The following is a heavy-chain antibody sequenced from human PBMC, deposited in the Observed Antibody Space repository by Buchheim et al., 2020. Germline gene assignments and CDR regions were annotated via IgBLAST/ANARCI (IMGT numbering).Heavy chain of an antibody. CDR3: ARDLGSSRGSGGWFDP. D-gene: IGHD2-2*01. CDR2: IWYDGSNK. V-gene: IGHV3-33*01. J-gene: IGHJ5*02. Sequence: QVQLVESGGGLVKPGGSLRLSCAASGFTFSSYGMHWVRQAPGKGLEWVAVIWYDGSNKYYADSVKGRFTISRANSKNTLYLQMNSLRAEDTAVYYCARDLGSSRGSGGWFDPWGQGTL. CDR1: GFTFSSYG.